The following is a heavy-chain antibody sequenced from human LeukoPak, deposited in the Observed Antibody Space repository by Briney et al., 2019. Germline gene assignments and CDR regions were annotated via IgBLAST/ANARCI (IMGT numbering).Heavy chain of an antibody. CDR1: VGILSSYA. CDR2: IIPILGIA. CDR3: ARDLPPYYFDY. V-gene: IGHV1-69*04. Sequence: GSSVKVSCMSSVGILSSYAISGVRQAPGQGLEWMGRIIPILGIANYAQKFQGRVTITADKSTSTAYMDLSSLRSEDTAVYYWARDLPPYYFDYWGQGTLVTVSS. J-gene: IGHJ4*02.